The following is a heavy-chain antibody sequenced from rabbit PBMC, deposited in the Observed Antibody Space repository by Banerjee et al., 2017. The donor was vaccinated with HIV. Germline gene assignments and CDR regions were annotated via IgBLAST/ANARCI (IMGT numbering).Heavy chain of an antibody. Sequence: QEQLVESGGGLVQPEGSLTLTCKASGIDFSSSFWISWVRQAPGKGLEWIACIYPPAGAADYASWAKGRFTISKTSSTTVTLQMTSLTAADTATYFCVRAGVYAGSSSYTGFDFNLWGPGTLVTVS. V-gene: IGHV1S45*01. J-gene: IGHJ4*01. D-gene: IGHD8-1*01. CDR1: GIDFSSSFW. CDR2: IYPPAGAA. CDR3: VRAGVYAGSSSYTGFDFNL.